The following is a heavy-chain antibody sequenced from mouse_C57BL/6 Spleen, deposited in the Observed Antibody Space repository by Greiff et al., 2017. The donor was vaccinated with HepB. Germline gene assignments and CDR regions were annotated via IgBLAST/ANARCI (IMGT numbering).Heavy chain of an antibody. CDR2: IRSKSNNYAT. CDR1: GFSFNTYA. J-gene: IGHJ2*01. CDR3: VSASREYFDY. V-gene: IGHV10-1*01. Sequence: EVKLVESGGGLVQPKGSLKLSCAASGFSFNTYAMNWVRQAPGKGLEWVARIRSKSNNYATYYADSVKDRFTISRDDSESMLYLQMNKLKTEDTAIYYCVSASREYFDYWGQGTTLTVSS. D-gene: IGHD6-1*01.